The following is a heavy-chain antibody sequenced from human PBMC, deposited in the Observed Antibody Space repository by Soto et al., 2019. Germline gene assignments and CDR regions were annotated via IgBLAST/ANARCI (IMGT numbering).Heavy chain of an antibody. Sequence: SETLSLTCAVYGGSFSGYYWSWIRQPPGKGLEWIGEINHSGSTNYNPSLKSRVTISVDTSKNQFSLKLSSVTAADTAVYYCARESIAARGGYYFDYWGQGTLVTVSS. D-gene: IGHD6-6*01. V-gene: IGHV4-34*01. CDR2: INHSGST. CDR3: ARESIAARGGYYFDY. J-gene: IGHJ4*02. CDR1: GGSFSGYY.